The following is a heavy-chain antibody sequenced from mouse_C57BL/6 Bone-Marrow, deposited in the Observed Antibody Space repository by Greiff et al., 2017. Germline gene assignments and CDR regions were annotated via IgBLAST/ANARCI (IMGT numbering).Heavy chain of an antibody. V-gene: IGHV14-2*01. CDR1: GFNIKDYY. CDR3: NRSVMYDGTND. CDR2: IDPEDGAT. J-gene: IGHJ2*01. D-gene: IGHD1-1*01. Sequence: EVQLQQSGAELVKPGASVKLSCTASGFNIKDYYIHWVKQRTEQGLEWIGRIDPEDGATKYAPKVQDTASITADTTSNTAYLQLSSRTSEDTAVYYCNRSVMYDGTNDWGQGTTLTVSA.